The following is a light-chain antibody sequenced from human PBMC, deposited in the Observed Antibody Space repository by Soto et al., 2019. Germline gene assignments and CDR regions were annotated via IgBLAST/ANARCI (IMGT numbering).Light chain of an antibody. V-gene: IGKV1-9*01. CDR2: AAS. Sequence: DIQLTQSPSFLSASVVDRVTITCRASQGISSDLAWYQQNPGKAPKLLIYAASTLQSGVPLRFSGSGSGTSFTLTISSLQPEDFATYYCQQLLSYPITFGQGTRLEIK. CDR3: QQLLSYPIT. CDR1: QGISSD. J-gene: IGKJ5*01.